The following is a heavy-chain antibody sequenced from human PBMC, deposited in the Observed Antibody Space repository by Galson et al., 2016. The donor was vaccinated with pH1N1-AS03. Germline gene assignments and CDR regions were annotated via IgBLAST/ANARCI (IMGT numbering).Heavy chain of an antibody. CDR2: ITGSGGTT. CDR3: AKDLRSKIKVSGFDY. CDR1: GFTFSSFV. V-gene: IGHV3-23*01. Sequence: SLRLSCAAPGFTFSSFVMSWVRQAPGKGLEWVAAITGSGGTTYYGVSVKGRFTVSRDNSNNTLYLELNSLRAGDTAIYYCAKDLRSKIKVSGFDYWGQGALVTVSS. J-gene: IGHJ4*02. D-gene: IGHD5/OR15-5a*01.